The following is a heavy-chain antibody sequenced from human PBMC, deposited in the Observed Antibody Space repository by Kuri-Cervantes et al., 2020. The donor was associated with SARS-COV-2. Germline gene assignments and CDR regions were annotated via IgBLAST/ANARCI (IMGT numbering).Heavy chain of an antibody. Sequence: ASENVSCKASGYTFTSYGMSWVRQAPGQGLEWMGWICAYNCNSNYAQKLQGRVTMTTDTSTSTAYMELRSLRSDDTAVYYCAAGLLWFGHWGYGMDVWGQGTTVTVSS. CDR2: ICAYNCNS. J-gene: IGHJ6*02. CDR1: GYTFTSYG. CDR3: AAGLLWFGHWGYGMDV. D-gene: IGHD3-10*01. V-gene: IGHV1-18*04.